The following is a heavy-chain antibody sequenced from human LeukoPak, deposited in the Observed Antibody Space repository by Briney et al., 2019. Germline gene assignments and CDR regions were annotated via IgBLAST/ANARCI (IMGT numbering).Heavy chain of an antibody. Sequence: ASVKVSCKASGYTFTSYYMHWVRQTPGQGLEWMGIINPSGGSTSYAQKFKGRVTMTRDTSTSTVYMELSSLRSEDTAVYYCARDAGARSYYGSSGSPIGYWGQGTLVTVSS. D-gene: IGHD3-22*01. CDR1: GYTFTSYY. CDR2: INPSGGST. V-gene: IGHV1-46*01. J-gene: IGHJ4*02. CDR3: ARDAGARSYYGSSGSPIGY.